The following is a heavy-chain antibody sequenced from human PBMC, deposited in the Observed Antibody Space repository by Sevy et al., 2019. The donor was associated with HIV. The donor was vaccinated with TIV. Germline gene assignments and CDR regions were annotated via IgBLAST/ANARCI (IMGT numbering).Heavy chain of an antibody. CDR2: TRYDGTID. J-gene: IGHJ6*02. V-gene: IGHV3-30*18. Sequence: GGSLRLSCAASGFTFSNFGMHWVRQAPGKGLEWLAVTRYDGTIDHYAESVKGRFTISRDNIKNTLFLQMNRLNVEDTAVYSCGKRGGSDYGLSAYYGMDVWGQGTTVTVSS. CDR1: GFTFSNFG. CDR3: GKRGGSDYGLSAYYGMDV. D-gene: IGHD3-10*01.